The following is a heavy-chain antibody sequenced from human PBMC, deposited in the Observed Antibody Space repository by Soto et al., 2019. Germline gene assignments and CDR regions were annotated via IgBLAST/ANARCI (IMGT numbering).Heavy chain of an antibody. V-gene: IGHV3-9*01. D-gene: IGHD2-8*02. J-gene: IGHJ6*02. Sequence: EVLVVESGGGLVQPGRSLRLSCAASGFSFDDYAMHWVRQAPGKGLEWVSGISWNSETIGYADSVKGRFTISRDNXKNSLYLQMNSLSAEDTALYYGAKSTGGAANGMGVWGQGTTVTVSS. CDR1: GFSFDDYA. CDR2: ISWNSETI. CDR3: AKSTGGAANGMGV.